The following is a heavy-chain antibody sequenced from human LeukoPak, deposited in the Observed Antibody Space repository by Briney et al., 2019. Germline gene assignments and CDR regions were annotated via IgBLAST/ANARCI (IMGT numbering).Heavy chain of an antibody. J-gene: IGHJ4*02. Sequence: SETLSLTCAVYGGSFSGYYWSWIRQPPGKGLEWIGEINHSGSTNYNPSLKSRVTISVDTSKNQFSLKLSSVTAADTAVYYCAREGRVLTTPNSWGQGTLVTVSS. CDR1: GGSFSGYY. CDR2: INHSGST. V-gene: IGHV4-34*01. CDR3: AREGRVLTTPNS. D-gene: IGHD3-3*01.